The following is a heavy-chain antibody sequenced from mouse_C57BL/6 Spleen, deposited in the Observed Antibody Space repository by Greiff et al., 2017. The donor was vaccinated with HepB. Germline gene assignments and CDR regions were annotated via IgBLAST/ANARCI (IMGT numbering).Heavy chain of an antibody. Sequence: QVQLKESGPELVKPGASVKISCKASGYAFSSSWMNWVKQRPGKGLEWIGRIYPGDGDTNYNGKFKGKATLTADKSSSTAYMQLSSLTSEDSAVYFCARRDYSFGFAYWGQGTLVTVSA. CDR2: IYPGDGDT. CDR1: GYAFSSSW. V-gene: IGHV1-82*01. J-gene: IGHJ3*01. CDR3: ARRDYSFGFAY. D-gene: IGHD2-12*01.